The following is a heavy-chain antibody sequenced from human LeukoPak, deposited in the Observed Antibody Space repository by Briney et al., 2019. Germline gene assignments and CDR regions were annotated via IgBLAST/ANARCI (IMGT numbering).Heavy chain of an antibody. Sequence: PSETLSLTCTVSGGSISSYYWSWIRQPPGKGLEWIGYIYYSGSTNYNPSLKSRVTISVDTSKNQFSLKLSSVTAADTAVYYCARLYHGIAAAGTRYFDYWGQGTLVTVSS. D-gene: IGHD6-13*01. CDR2: IYYSGST. V-gene: IGHV4-59*08. CDR1: GGSISSYY. J-gene: IGHJ4*02. CDR3: ARLYHGIAAAGTRYFDY.